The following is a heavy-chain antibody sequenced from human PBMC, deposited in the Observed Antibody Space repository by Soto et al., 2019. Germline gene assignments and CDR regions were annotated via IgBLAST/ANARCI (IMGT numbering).Heavy chain of an antibody. CDR2: ISYDGGNK. J-gene: IGHJ4*02. CDR3: ARDRTTVTTFDY. Sequence: SGGSLRLSCAASGFTFSSYAMHWVRQAPGKGLEWVAVISYDGGNKYYADSVKGRFTISRDNSKSTLYLQMNSLRAEDTAVYYCARDRTTVTTFDYWGQGTLVTVPS. D-gene: IGHD4-17*01. CDR1: GFTFSSYA. V-gene: IGHV3-30-3*01.